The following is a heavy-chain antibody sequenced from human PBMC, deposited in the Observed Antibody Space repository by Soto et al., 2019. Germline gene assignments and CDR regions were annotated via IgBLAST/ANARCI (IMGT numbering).Heavy chain of an antibody. CDR2: ILYDGGNK. CDR1: GFPFNYYG. CDR3: ARDMGYSSGHGFDY. J-gene: IGHJ4*02. D-gene: IGHD6-19*01. V-gene: IGHV3-33*05. Sequence: GGSLRLSCAASGFPFNYYGLHWVRQAPGKGLEWVAVILYDGGNKYYADSVKGRFTISRDNSKNTLYLQMNSLRAEDTALYYCARDMGYSSGHGFDYWGQGTLVTVSS.